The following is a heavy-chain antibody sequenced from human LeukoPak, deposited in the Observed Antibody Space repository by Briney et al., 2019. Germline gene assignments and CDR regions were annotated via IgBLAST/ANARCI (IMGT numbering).Heavy chain of an antibody. CDR2: INTNTGNP. Sequence: ASVKVSCKASGYTFTTYYMHWVRQAPGQGLEWMGWINTNTGNPTYAQGFTGRFVFSLDTSVSTAYLQISSLKAEDTAVYYCARDFRGSWFDPWGQGTLVTVSS. V-gene: IGHV7-4-1*02. J-gene: IGHJ5*02. CDR1: GYTFTTYY. CDR3: ARDFRGSWFDP.